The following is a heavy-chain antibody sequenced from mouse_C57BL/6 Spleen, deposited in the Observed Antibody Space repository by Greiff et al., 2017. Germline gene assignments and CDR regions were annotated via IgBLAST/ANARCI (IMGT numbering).Heavy chain of an antibody. D-gene: IGHD1-1*01. CDR3: ARTLFTTVVEEYFDV. Sequence: QVQLKQPGAELVKPGASVKMSCKASGYTFTSYWITWVKQRPGQGLEWIGDIYPGSGSTNYNEKFKSKATLTVDTSSSTAYMQLSSLTSEDSAVYYCARTLFTTVVEEYFDVWGTGTTVTVSS. CDR2: IYPGSGST. CDR1: GYTFTSYW. J-gene: IGHJ1*03. V-gene: IGHV1-55*01.